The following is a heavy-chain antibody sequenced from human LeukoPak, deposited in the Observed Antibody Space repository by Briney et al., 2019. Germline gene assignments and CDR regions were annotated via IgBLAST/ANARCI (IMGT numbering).Heavy chain of an antibody. D-gene: IGHD3-22*01. CDR1: GYTFTGYY. CDR2: INPNSGGT. V-gene: IGHV1-2*06. Sequence: ASVKVSCKASGYTFTGYYMHWVRQAPGQGLEWMGRINPNSGGTNYAQKFQGRVTMTRDTSISTAYMELSRLRSDDTAVYYCARDPDYYDSSGDFDYWGQGTLVTVSS. J-gene: IGHJ4*02. CDR3: ARDPDYYDSSGDFDY.